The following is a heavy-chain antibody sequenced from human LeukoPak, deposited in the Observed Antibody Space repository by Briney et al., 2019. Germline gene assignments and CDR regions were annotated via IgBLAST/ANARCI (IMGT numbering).Heavy chain of an antibody. Sequence: GGSLRLSCAASGFTFSSYAMHWVRQAPGKGLEWVAVISYDGSNKYYADSVKGRFTISRDNSQNTLYLQMSSLRAEDTAVYYCAKDQPQGSSGWFLGGFDYWGQGTLVTVSS. CDR3: AKDQPQGSSGWFLGGFDY. D-gene: IGHD6-19*01. CDR2: ISYDGSNK. CDR1: GFTFSSYA. V-gene: IGHV3-30*04. J-gene: IGHJ4*02.